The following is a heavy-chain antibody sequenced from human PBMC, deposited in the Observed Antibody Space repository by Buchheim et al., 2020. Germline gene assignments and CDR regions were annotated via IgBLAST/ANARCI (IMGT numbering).Heavy chain of an antibody. Sequence: EVQLVESGGGLVQPGGSLRLSCAVSGFTFSAYWMSWVRQAPGKGLEWVANINHDGSEKYYVDSVKGRFTISRDTTKNSLYLQMNSLRAEDTAVYYCFPRGYDPPLGYWGQGTL. CDR1: GFTFSAYW. V-gene: IGHV3-7*03. CDR2: INHDGSEK. CDR3: FPRGYDPPLGY. J-gene: IGHJ4*02. D-gene: IGHD5-12*01.